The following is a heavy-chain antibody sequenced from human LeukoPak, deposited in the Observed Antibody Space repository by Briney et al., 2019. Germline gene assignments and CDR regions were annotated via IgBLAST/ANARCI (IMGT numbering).Heavy chain of an antibody. CDR3: ATDLGDFFPPLFDS. Sequence: GGSLRLSCATSGFSFSSYGMSWVRQAPGKGLERVSSISGLSGRTYYADSVKGRGTISRHNSKHAMSLQMNSMRAEDTAVYYCATDLGDFFPPLFDSWGHGTLVTVSS. CDR1: GFSFSSYG. J-gene: IGHJ4*01. V-gene: IGHV3-23*01. D-gene: IGHD4-17*01. CDR2: ISGLSGRT.